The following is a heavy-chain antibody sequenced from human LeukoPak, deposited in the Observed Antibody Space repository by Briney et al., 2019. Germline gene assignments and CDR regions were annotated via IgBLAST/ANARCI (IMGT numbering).Heavy chain of an antibody. CDR1: GYNFTSYW. V-gene: IGHV5-51*01. CDR2: IYPGDSDT. Sequence: GESLKISCKGSGYNFTSYWIVWVRQMPGKGLEWMGIIYPGDSDTRYSPSFQGQVTISAAKSISTAYLQWSSLKASDTAMYYCASRRINCSGGSCLNWFDPWGQGTLVTVSS. D-gene: IGHD2-15*01. CDR3: ASRRINCSGGSCLNWFDP. J-gene: IGHJ5*02.